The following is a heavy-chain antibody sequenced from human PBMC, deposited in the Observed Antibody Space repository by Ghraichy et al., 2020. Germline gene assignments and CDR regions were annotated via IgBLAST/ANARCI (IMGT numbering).Heavy chain of an antibody. CDR1: GGSISSVDYY. V-gene: IGHV4-30-4*01. D-gene: IGHD2-2*01. CDR3: VSQVVLVPTDSFDH. J-gene: IGHJ4*02. Sequence: SQTLSLTCTVSGGSISSVDYYWTWIRPPPGKGLEWIGYIYYSGRSYYSPSLKSRVSISIDTSKNLFSLNLKSVTAADTAVYYCVSQVVLVPTDSFDHWGQGTLVTVSS. CDR2: IYYSGRS.